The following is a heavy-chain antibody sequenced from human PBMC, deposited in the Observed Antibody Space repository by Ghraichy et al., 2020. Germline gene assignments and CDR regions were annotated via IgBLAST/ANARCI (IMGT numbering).Heavy chain of an antibody. CDR3: VRGLQDMYSLLQGEDIGDGFYLDY. CDR2: MYYSGGS. V-gene: IGHV4-59*01. Sequence: SQTLSLTCSVSGGSINNYFWSWIRQSPGKGLEWIGYMYYSGGSSYNPSLKSRVTISVDTSKNQFSLNLRSVTAADTAVYYCVRGLQDMYSLLQGEDIGDGFYLDYWGQGILVTVSS. D-gene: IGHD2-21*02. J-gene: IGHJ4*02. CDR1: GGSINNYF.